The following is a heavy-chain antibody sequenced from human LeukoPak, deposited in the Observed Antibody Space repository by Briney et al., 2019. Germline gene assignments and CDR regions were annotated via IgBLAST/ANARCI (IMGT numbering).Heavy chain of an antibody. D-gene: IGHD2/OR15-2a*01. CDR1: GFTFSRYW. Sequence: GGSLRLSCAASGFTFSRYWMHWLREAPGKGLVWVSRISTDGSSTSYADSVKGRFTISRDNGKNTLYLQMNRLRAEDTAVYYCASYLTSIPSGMDVWGQGTTVTVSS. CDR3: ASYLTSIPSGMDV. J-gene: IGHJ6*02. CDR2: ISTDGSST. V-gene: IGHV3-74*01.